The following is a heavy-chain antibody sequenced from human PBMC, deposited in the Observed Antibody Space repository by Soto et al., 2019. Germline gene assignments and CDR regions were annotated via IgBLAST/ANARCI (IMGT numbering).Heavy chain of an antibody. CDR1: GYTFTGYY. Sequence: ASVKVSCKASGYTFTGYYMHWVRQAPGQGLEWMGWINPNNGRTNYAQTFQGRVTISRDTSASTTYMDLNSLRSEDTAVYYCARGHWTQTLADYYLDFWAQGTLVTVSS. D-gene: IGHD1-1*01. CDR3: ARGHWTQTLADYYLDF. J-gene: IGHJ4*02. CDR2: INPNNGRT. V-gene: IGHV1-2*02.